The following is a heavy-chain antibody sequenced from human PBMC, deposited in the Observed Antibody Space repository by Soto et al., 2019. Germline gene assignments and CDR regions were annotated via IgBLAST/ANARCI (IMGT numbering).Heavy chain of an antibody. CDR3: SGGQNDYNYYYYYPMDV. V-gene: IGHV3-73*02. D-gene: IGHD4-4*01. CDR1: GFTFSGSA. Sequence: EVQLVESGGGLVQPGESLRLSCAASGFTFSGSAMHWVRQAPGKGLEWVGRIRSKPNNYATAYAASVKGRFSISRDDSKITAYLQVNGLKTEDTAVYYCSGGQNDYNYYYYYPMDVWGRGTTVTVSS. J-gene: IGHJ6*02. CDR2: IRSKPNNYAT.